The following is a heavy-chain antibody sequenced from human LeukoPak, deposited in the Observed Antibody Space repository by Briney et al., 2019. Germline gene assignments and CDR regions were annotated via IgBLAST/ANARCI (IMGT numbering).Heavy chain of an antibody. D-gene: IGHD3-3*01. CDR1: GFTFSSYG. V-gene: IGHV3-30*18. Sequence: GGSLRLSCVASGFTFSSYGMHWVRQAPGKGLEWVALISYEGSYKDYADSVKGRFTISRDNSKNTLYLQVNSLRAEDTAVYHCAKKSPIFGVVIPLFDYWGQGTLVSVSS. J-gene: IGHJ4*02. CDR3: AKKSPIFGVVIPLFDY. CDR2: ISYEGSYK.